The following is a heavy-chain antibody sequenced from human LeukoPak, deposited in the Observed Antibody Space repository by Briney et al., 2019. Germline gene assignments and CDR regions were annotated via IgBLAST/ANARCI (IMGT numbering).Heavy chain of an antibody. CDR3: ARDTDWLLQTFDY. J-gene: IGHJ4*02. D-gene: IGHD3-9*01. Sequence: GRSLRLSCAASGFTFSSYAMHWVRQAPGKGLEWVAVISYDGSNKYYADSVKGRFTISRDNSKNTLYLQMNSLRAEDTAVYYCARDTDWLLQTFDYWGQGTLVTVSS. CDR1: GFTFSSYA. V-gene: IGHV3-30*04. CDR2: ISYDGSNK.